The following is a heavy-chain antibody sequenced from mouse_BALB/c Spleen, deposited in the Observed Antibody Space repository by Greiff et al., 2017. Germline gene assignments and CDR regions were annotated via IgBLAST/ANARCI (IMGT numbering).Heavy chain of an antibody. CDR2: IYPGDGST. CDR3: ARMITTGYWYFDV. V-gene: IGHV1-76*01. D-gene: IGHD2-4*01. Sequence: QVHVKQSGAELARPGASVKLSCKASGYTFTDYYINWVKQRPGQGLEWIGWIYPGDGSTKYNEKFKGKATLTADKSSSTAYMQLSSLTSENSAVYFCARMITTGYWYFDVWGAGTTVTVSS. J-gene: IGHJ1*01. CDR1: GYTFTDYY.